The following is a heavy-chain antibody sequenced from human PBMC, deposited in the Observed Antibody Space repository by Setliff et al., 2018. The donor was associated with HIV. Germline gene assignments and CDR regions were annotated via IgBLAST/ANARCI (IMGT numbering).Heavy chain of an antibody. V-gene: IGHV4-59*01. CDR1: GMSISGYY. D-gene: IGHD1-26*01. J-gene: IGHJ3*02. CDR2: IYYTGTT. Sequence: SETLSLTCRVSGMSISGYYWSWIRQSPGKGLEWIGYIYYTGTTSYNPSLKSRVTIQVDTSNNRFSLNLRSVTVADTAVYFCARWEAAQKAFDIWGHGTMVTVSS. CDR3: ARWEAAQKAFDI.